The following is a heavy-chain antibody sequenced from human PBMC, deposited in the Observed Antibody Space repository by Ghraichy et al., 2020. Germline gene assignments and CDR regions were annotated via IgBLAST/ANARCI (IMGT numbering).Heavy chain of an antibody. V-gene: IGHV4-31*02. CDR2: IYYSGST. Sequence: SETLSLTCTVSGGSISSGGYYWSWIRQHPGKGLEWIGYIYYSGSTYYNPSLKSRVTISVDTSKNQFSLKLSSVTAADTAVYYCAREAGLTTVTTSDYWGQGTLVTVSS. J-gene: IGHJ4*02. D-gene: IGHD4-17*01. CDR1: GGSISSGGYY. CDR3: AREAGLTTVTTSDY.